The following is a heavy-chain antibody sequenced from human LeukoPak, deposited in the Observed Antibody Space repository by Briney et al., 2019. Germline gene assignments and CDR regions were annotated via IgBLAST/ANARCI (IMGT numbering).Heavy chain of an antibody. CDR2: ISSSSYI. CDR1: GFTFSSYS. V-gene: IGHV3-21*01. CDR3: ASQCSGGSCSLARD. J-gene: IGHJ4*02. Sequence: PGGSLRLSCAASGFTFSSYSMNWVRQAPGKGLEWVSSISSSSYIYYADSVKGRFTISRDNAMNSLYLQMNSLRAEDTAVYYCASQCSGGSCSLARDWGQGTLVTVSS. D-gene: IGHD2-15*01.